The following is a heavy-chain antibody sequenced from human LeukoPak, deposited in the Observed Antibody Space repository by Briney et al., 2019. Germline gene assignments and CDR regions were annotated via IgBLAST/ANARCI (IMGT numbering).Heavy chain of an antibody. V-gene: IGHV4-4*07. CDR3: ARSHFLRFLEWLLPLDY. CDR2: IYTSGST. CDR1: GGSISSYY. Sequence: SETLSLACTVSGGSISSYYWSWIRQPAGKGLEWIGRIYTSGSTNYNPSLKSRVTMSVDTSKNQFSLKLSSVTAADTAVYYCARSHFLRFLEWLLPLDYWGQGTLVTVSS. D-gene: IGHD3-3*01. J-gene: IGHJ4*02.